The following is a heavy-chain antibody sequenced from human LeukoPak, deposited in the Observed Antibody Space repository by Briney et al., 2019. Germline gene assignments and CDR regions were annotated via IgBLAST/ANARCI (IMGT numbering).Heavy chain of an antibody. J-gene: IGHJ3*02. CDR3: AKDPNGDYIGAFDS. CDR2: ITVSSGTT. CDR1: AFTLSTYA. V-gene: IGHV3-23*01. D-gene: IGHD2-8*01. Sequence: GGPLRLSCVPSAFTLSTYAMTWVRQAPGRGLEWVSSITVSSGTTNYADSVKGRFTISRDNSKNTLYLQMNSLRADDTAIYYCAKDPNGDYIGAFDSWGQGTLVTVSS.